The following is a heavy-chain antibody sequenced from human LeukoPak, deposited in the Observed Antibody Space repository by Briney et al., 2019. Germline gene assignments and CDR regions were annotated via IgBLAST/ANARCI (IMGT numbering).Heavy chain of an antibody. V-gene: IGHV1-2*02. J-gene: IGHJ4*02. CDR1: GYTFTGYY. CDR2: INPNSGGT. D-gene: IGHD5-18*01. Sequence: GASVKVSCKASGYTFTGYYMHWVRQAPGQGLEWMGWINPNSGGTNYAQKFQGRVTMTRDTSISTAYMELSRLRSDDTAVYYCARSVLGYSYGLHIDYWGQGTLVTVSS. CDR3: ARSVLGYSYGLHIDY.